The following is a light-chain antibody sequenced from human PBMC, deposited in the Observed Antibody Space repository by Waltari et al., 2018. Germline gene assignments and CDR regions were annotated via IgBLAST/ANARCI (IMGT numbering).Light chain of an antibody. Sequence: DIVMTQSPDSLTVSLGERATVNCKSSQSVLSSSNNKNFLAWYQQKPGQPPKLLISWASTRGSGVPDRFSGSGSGTDFTLTISSLQAEDVAVYYCQQYYITPPTFVQGTKVEIK. CDR2: WAS. CDR1: QSVLSSSNNKNF. CDR3: QQYYITPPT. V-gene: IGKV4-1*01. J-gene: IGKJ1*01.